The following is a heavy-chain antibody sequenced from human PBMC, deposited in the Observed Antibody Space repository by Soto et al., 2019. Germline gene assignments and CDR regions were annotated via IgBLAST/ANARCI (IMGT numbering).Heavy chain of an antibody. D-gene: IGHD3-3*01. V-gene: IGHV1-8*01. CDR2: MNPNSGNT. CDR3: ARGLSRFLEWLPNYYYYYMAV. Sequence: ASVQVSCKSSGYTFTSYDNNWVRQAPGQGHKWMGWMNPNSGNTGYAQKFQGRVTMTRNTSISTAYMELSSLRSEDTAVYYCARGLSRFLEWLPNYYYYYMAVWGKGTTVTVSS. J-gene: IGHJ6*03. CDR1: GYTFTSYD.